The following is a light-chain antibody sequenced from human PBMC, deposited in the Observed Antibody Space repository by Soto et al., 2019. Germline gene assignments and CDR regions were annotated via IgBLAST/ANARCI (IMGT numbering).Light chain of an antibody. V-gene: IGLV2-23*02. CDR1: SSDVGSYNV. J-gene: IGLJ1*01. CDR2: EVS. Sequence: QSVLTQPASVSGSPGQSITISCTGTSSDVGSYNVVSWYQQHPGKAPKLLIYEVSKRPSGVSDRFSGSKSGNTASLTISGLQAEDEAVYQCCSYAGSSSAYVFGTGTKVTVL. CDR3: CSYAGSSSAYV.